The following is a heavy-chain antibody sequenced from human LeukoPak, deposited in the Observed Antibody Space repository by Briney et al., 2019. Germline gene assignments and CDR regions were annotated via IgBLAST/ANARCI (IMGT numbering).Heavy chain of an antibody. CDR3: TRHLDWFGENYYYGMDV. CDR1: GFTFSGSA. D-gene: IGHD3-10*01. V-gene: IGHV3-73*01. J-gene: IGHJ6*02. CDR2: IRSKANSYAT. Sequence: GGSLRLSCAASGFTFSGSAMHWVRQASGKGLEWVGRIRSKANSYATAYAASVKGRFTISRDDSKNTAYLQMNSLKTEDTAVYYCTRHLDWFGENYYYGMDVWGQGTTVTVSS.